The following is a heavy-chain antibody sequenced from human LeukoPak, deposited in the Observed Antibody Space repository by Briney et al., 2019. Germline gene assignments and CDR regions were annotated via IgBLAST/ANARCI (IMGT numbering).Heavy chain of an antibody. D-gene: IGHD3-3*01. CDR2: INPNSGGT. CDR1: VYTFTGYY. Sequence: ASVRVSCKASVYTFTGYYMHWVRQAPGQALEWMGWINPNSGGTNYAQKLQGRVTMTRDTSISTAYMELSRLRSDDTAVYYCARDYYDFSPYNNWFDPWGQGTLVTVSS. V-gene: IGHV1-2*02. CDR3: ARDYYDFSPYNNWFDP. J-gene: IGHJ5*02.